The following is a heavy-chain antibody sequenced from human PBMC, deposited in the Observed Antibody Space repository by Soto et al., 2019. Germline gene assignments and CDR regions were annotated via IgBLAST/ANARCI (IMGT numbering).Heavy chain of an antibody. J-gene: IGHJ5*02. CDR1: GGSISSYY. CDR2: IYYSGST. CDR3: AREATIFGVVTQNWFDP. D-gene: IGHD3-3*01. Sequence: SETLSLTCTVSGGSISSYYWSWIRQPPGKGLEWIGYIYYSGSTNYNPSLKSRVTISVDTSKNQFSLKLSSVTAADTAVYYCAREATIFGVVTQNWFDPWGQGTLVTVSS. V-gene: IGHV4-59*01.